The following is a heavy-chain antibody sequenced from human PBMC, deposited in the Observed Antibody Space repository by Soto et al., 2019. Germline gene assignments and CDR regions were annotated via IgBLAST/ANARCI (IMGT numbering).Heavy chain of an antibody. V-gene: IGHV4-31*11. CDR1: GGSFSGYY. CDR2: IYYSGST. CDR3: ARGRGTVSYFDY. J-gene: IGHJ4*02. Sequence: SETLSLTCAVYGGSFSGYYWSWIRQHPGKGLEWIGYIYYSGSTYYNPSLKSRVTISVDTSKNQFSLKLSSVTAADTAVYYCARGRGTVSYFDYWGQGTLVTVSS. D-gene: IGHD4-17*01.